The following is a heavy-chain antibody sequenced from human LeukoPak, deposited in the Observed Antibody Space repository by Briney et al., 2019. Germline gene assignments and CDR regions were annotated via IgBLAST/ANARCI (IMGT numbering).Heavy chain of an antibody. Sequence: GGSLRLSCAASGSTVSSTYMSWVRQAPGKGLEWVSVIYSGGTTYYADSVKGRFTISRDNSKNTLYLQMNSLRTEDTAVYYCARDLYDYGSYWGQGTLVTVSS. J-gene: IGHJ4*02. CDR3: ARDLYDYGSY. CDR2: IYSGGTT. D-gene: IGHD4/OR15-4a*01. CDR1: GSTVSSTY. V-gene: IGHV3-66*01.